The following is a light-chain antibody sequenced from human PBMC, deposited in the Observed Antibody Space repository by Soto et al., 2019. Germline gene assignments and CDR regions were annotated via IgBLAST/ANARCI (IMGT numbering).Light chain of an antibody. CDR1: QSISNY. J-gene: IGKJ2*01. CDR3: QQSYSTPYT. V-gene: IGKV1-39*01. CDR2: AES. Sequence: DIQMTQSPSSLSASVGDRVTITCRAGQSISNYLNWYQQKPGKAPKLLIYAESNLQSGVPSRFSGSGFGTDFTRTISSLQPEDCAPYYGQQSYSTPYTFGQGNKLEI.